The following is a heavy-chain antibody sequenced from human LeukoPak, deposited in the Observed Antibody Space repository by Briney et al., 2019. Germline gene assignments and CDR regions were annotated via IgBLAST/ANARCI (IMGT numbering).Heavy chain of an antibody. Sequence: GASVKVSCKASGCTFTSYGISWVRQAPGQGLEWMGWISAYSGNTNYVQKLQGRVTMTTGTSTSTAYMELRSLRSDDTAIYYCARGGITMFVESDYWGQGTLVTVSS. CDR2: ISAYSGNT. D-gene: IGHD3-3*01. CDR1: GCTFTSYG. CDR3: ARGGITMFVESDY. V-gene: IGHV1-18*01. J-gene: IGHJ4*02.